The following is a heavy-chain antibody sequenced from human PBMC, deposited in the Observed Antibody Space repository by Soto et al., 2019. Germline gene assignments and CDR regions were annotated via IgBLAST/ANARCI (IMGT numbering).Heavy chain of an antibody. D-gene: IGHD5-12*01. Sequence: QVQLVESGGGVVQPGRSLRLSCAASGFTFSSYAMHWVRQAPGKGLEWVAVISYDGSNKYYADSVKGRFTISRDNSKNTLYLQMNSLRAEDTAVYYCARLATITLDYWGQGPLVTVSS. V-gene: IGHV3-30-3*01. CDR2: ISYDGSNK. J-gene: IGHJ4*02. CDR1: GFTFSSYA. CDR3: ARLATITLDY.